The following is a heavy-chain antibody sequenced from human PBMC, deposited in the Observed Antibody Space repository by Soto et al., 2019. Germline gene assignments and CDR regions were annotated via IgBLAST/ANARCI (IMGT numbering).Heavy chain of an antibody. V-gene: IGHV4-30-2*01. CDR3: ARVPGDFWSGYYSLFDP. J-gene: IGHJ5*02. CDR2: IYHSGST. Sequence: PSETLSLTCAVSGGSISSGGYSWSWIRQPPGKGLEWIGYIYHSGSTYYNPSLKSRVTISVDRSKNQFSLKMSSVTAADTAVYCCARVPGDFWSGYYSLFDPSAQGTLVIGSS. D-gene: IGHD3-3*01. CDR1: GGSISSGGYS.